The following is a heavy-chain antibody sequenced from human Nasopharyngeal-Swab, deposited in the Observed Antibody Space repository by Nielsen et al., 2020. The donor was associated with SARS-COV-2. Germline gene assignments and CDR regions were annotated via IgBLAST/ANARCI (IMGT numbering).Heavy chain of an antibody. CDR3: AAFISNRPGV. V-gene: IGHV1-58*01. D-gene: IGHD6-6*01. J-gene: IGHJ6*02. Sequence: SVKVSCKASGFTFTSSAVQWVRQARGQRLEWIGWIVVDSTKTNYAQKFQERVTITRDMSTSTAYMELSRLRSEDTALYYCAAFISNRPGVWGQGTTVTVSS. CDR2: IVVDSTKT. CDR1: GFTFTSSA.